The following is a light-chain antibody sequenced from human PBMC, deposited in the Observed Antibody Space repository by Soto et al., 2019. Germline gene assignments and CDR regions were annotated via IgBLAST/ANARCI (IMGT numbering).Light chain of an antibody. CDR3: QRYGSSPPFT. J-gene: IGKJ2*01. CDR2: GAS. CDR1: QRVSSSY. V-gene: IGKV3-20*01. Sequence: EIVLTQSPGTLSLSPGERATLSCRASQRVSSSYLAWYQQKPGQAPRLLIYGASSRATGIPDRFSGSGSGTDFTLTISRLEPEDFAVYFCQRYGSSPPFTFGPGNKVEI.